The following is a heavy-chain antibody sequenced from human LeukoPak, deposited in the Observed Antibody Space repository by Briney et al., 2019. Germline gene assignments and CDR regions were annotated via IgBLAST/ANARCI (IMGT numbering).Heavy chain of an antibody. V-gene: IGHV3-53*01. D-gene: IGHD5-18*01. Sequence: GGSLRLSCAASGLTVNNNYMNWVRQAPGKGLEWVSALYIGGNTYYANSVRGRFTISRDNSKNTLYLQMNSLRAEDTAIYYCMTAAGYNFGQYWGQGTLVTVSS. CDR1: GLTVNNNY. CDR2: LYIGGNT. J-gene: IGHJ4*02. CDR3: MTAAGYNFGQY.